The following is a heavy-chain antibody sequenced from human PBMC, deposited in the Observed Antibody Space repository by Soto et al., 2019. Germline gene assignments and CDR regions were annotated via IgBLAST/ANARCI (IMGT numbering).Heavy chain of an antibody. CDR2: ISDYNGNT. CDR3: ARDSNYAHDWFDP. CDR1: GYTFTSYG. V-gene: IGHV1-18*04. J-gene: IGHJ5*02. D-gene: IGHD4-4*01. Sequence: SVKVSCKASGYTFTSYGISWVRQAPGQGLEWMGWISDYNGNTKYAQKLQGRVTMTTDTSTSTAYMELRSLRSDDTAVYYCARDSNYAHDWFDPWGQGTLVTVSS.